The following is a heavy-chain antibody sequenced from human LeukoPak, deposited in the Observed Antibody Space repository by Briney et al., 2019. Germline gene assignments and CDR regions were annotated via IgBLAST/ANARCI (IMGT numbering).Heavy chain of an antibody. Sequence: SVKVSCEASGGTFSSYAISWVRQAPGQGLEWMGRIIPILGIANYAQKFQGRVTITADKSTSTAYMELSSLRSEDTAVYYCARDTFRAAAGTQILHFDYWGQGTLVTVSS. V-gene: IGHV1-69*04. J-gene: IGHJ4*02. CDR3: ARDTFRAAAGTQILHFDY. CDR2: IIPILGIA. D-gene: IGHD6-13*01. CDR1: GGTFSSYA.